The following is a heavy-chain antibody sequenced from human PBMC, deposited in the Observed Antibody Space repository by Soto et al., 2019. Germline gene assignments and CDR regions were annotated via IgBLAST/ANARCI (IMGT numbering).Heavy chain of an antibody. D-gene: IGHD3-22*01. V-gene: IGHV3-48*02. CDR2: ITTTSSTM. CDR3: ARDSRGRQYYGMDV. J-gene: IGHJ6*02. Sequence: PGGSLRLSCTPSGFIFSDYSMNWVRQAPGKGLEWISYITTTSSTMYYADSVKGRFTISRDNAKNSLYLQMNSLRDEDTAVYYCARDSRGRQYYGMDVWGQGTTVTVS. CDR1: GFIFSDYS.